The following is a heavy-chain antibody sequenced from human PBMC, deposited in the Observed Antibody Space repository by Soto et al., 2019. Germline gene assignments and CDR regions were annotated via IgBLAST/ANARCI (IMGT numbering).Heavy chain of an antibody. CDR2: IYYSGST. V-gene: IGHV4-39*07. D-gene: IGHD3-3*01. CDR1: GGSISSSSYY. CDR3: ARGSRKQRITIFGVVIRPPTEHYYYYYGMDV. J-gene: IGHJ6*02. Sequence: SETLSLTCTVSGGSISSSSYYWGWIRQPPGKGLEWIGSIYYSGSTYYNPSLKSRVTISVDTSKNQFSLKLSSVTAADTAVYYCARGSRKQRITIFGVVIRPPTEHYYYYYGMDVWGQGTTVTVSS.